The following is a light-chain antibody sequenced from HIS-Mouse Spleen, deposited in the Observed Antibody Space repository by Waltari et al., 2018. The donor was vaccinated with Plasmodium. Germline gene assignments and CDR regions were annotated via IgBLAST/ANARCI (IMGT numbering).Light chain of an antibody. CDR2: DVS. CDR3: SSYTSSSTLEV. Sequence: QSALTPPASVSGSPGQSIPISCTGTSSYVGGYNYVSWYQQHPGKAPKLMIYDVSNRPSGVSNRFSGSKSGKKACLTSTGLQGEDEADYYCSSYTSSSTLEVVGGGTKLTVL. J-gene: IGLJ2*01. CDR1: SSYVGGYNY. V-gene: IGLV2-14*03.